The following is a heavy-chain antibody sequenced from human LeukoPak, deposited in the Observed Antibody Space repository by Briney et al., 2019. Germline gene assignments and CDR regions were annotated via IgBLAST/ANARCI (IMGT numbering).Heavy chain of an antibody. CDR1: GGSISSGGYS. D-gene: IGHD3-22*01. CDR2: IYHSGST. V-gene: IGHV4-30-2*05. Sequence: PSETLSLTCAVSGGSISSGGYSWSWIRQPPGKGLEWIGYIYHSGSTYYNPSLKSRVTISVDTSKNQFSLKLSSVTAADTAVYYCASQQYYYDSSGLYFDYWGQGTLVTVSS. J-gene: IGHJ4*02. CDR3: ASQQYYYDSSGLYFDY.